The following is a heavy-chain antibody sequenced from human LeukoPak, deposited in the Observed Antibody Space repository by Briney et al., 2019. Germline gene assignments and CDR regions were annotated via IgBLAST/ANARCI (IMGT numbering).Heavy chain of an antibody. CDR3: ARVGVGATLLDY. CDR2: IYHSGST. V-gene: IGHV4-38-2*02. CDR1: GYSISSGYY. Sequence: PSETLSLTCTVSGYSISSGYYWGRIRQPPGKGLEWIGSIYHSGSTYYNPSLKSRVTISVDTSKNQFSLKLSSVTAADTAVYYCARVGVGATLLDYWGQGTLVTVSS. D-gene: IGHD1-26*01. J-gene: IGHJ4*02.